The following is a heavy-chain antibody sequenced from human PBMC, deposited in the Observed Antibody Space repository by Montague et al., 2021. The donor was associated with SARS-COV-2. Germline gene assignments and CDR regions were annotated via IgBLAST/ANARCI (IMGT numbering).Heavy chain of an antibody. CDR3: ARGDYYDSTGYYDY. J-gene: IGHJ4*01. V-gene: IGHV4-59*09. Sequence: SGSTNYNPSLKSRVTISVDTSKNQFSLKVRSVTAADTAVYYCARGDYYDSTGYYDYWGQGTLVTVYS. D-gene: IGHD3-22*01. CDR2: SGST.